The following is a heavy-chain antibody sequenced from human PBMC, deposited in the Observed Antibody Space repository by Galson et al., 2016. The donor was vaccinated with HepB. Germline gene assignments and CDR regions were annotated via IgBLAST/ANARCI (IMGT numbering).Heavy chain of an antibody. CDR1: GFTFSSYA. J-gene: IGHJ4*02. CDR3: AQVRGYGSGSVFDH. CDR2: ISGSGGST. Sequence: SLRLSCAASGFTFSSYAMSWVRQAPGKGLEWVSAISGSGGSTYYADSVKGRFTISRDNSKNTLYLHMNNLRAADTAVYYCAQVRGYGSGSVFDHWGQGTLVTVSS. D-gene: IGHD3-10*01. V-gene: IGHV3-23*01.